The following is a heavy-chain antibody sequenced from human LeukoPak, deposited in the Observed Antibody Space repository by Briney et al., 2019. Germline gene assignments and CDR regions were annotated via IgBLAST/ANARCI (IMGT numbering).Heavy chain of an antibody. CDR2: IYYSGST. Sequence: SGTLSLTCTVSGGSISSYYWNWIRQPPGKGLERIWYIYYSGSTNYNPSLKSRVTISVDTSKNQFSLKLSSVTAANTAVYYCAGRLWRRDGYNLSAFDIWGQGTMVTVSS. V-gene: IGHV4-59*01. CDR3: AGRLWRRDGYNLSAFDI. J-gene: IGHJ3*02. CDR1: GGSISSYY. D-gene: IGHD5-24*01.